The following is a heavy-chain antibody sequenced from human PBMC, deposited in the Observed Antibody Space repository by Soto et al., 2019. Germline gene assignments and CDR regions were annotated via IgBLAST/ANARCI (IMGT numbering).Heavy chain of an antibody. D-gene: IGHD3-10*01. CDR2: INHSGST. V-gene: IGHV4-34*01. CDR3: ARERALLLWFGELINWFDP. J-gene: IGHJ5*02. Sequence: SQTLSLTCAVYGGSFSGYYWSWIRQPPGKGLEWIGEINHSGSTNYNPSLKSRVTISVDTSKNQFSLKLSSVTAADTAVYYCARERALLLWFGELINWFDPWGQGTLVTVSS. CDR1: GGSFSGYY.